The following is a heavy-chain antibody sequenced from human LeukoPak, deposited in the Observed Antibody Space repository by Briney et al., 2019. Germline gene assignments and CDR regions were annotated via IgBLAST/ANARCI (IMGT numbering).Heavy chain of an antibody. J-gene: IGHJ3*02. D-gene: IGHD1-26*01. CDR3: AAYSGSYYCNAFDI. CDR2: INHSGST. V-gene: IGHV4-34*01. CDR1: GGSFSGYY. Sequence: SETLSLTCAVYGGSFSGYYWSWIRQPPGKGLEWIGEINHSGSTNYNPSLKSRVTISVDTSKNQFSLKLSSVTAADTAVYYCAAYSGSYYCNAFDIWGQGTMVTVS.